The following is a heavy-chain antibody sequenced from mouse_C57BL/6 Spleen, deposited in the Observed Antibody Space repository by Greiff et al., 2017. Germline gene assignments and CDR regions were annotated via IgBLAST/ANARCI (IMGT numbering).Heavy chain of an antibody. V-gene: IGHV1-53*01. J-gene: IGHJ2*01. CDR3: AGYDYDDYFDY. CDR2: INPSNGGT. D-gene: IGHD2-4*01. CDR1: GYTFTSYW. Sequence: QVQLQQPGTELVKPGASVKLSCTASGYTFTSYWMPWVKQRPGQGLAWIGNINPSNGGTNYNEKFKSKATLTVDKSSSTAYMQLSSLTSEDSAVYYCAGYDYDDYFDYGGQGTTLTVSS.